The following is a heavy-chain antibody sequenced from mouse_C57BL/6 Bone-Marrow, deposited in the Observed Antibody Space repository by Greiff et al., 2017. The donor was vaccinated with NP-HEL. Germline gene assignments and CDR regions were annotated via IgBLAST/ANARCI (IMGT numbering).Heavy chain of an antibody. V-gene: IGHV14-4*01. CDR3: TTIYDGSWFAY. Sequence: EVKLQESGAELVRPGASVKLSCTASGFNIKDDYMHWVKQRPEQGLEWIGWIDPENGDTEYASKFQGKATITADTSSNTAYLQLSSLTSEDTAVYYCTTIYDGSWFAYWGQGTLVTVSA. J-gene: IGHJ3*01. CDR1: GFNIKDDY. D-gene: IGHD2-3*01. CDR2: IDPENGDT.